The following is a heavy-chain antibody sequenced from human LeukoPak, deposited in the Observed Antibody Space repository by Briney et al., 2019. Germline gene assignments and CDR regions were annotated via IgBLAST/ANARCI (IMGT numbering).Heavy chain of an antibody. CDR3: ARGSTAMVTSADY. CDR1: GFTFSSYW. V-gene: IGHV3-7*04. CDR2: IKQDGSEK. D-gene: IGHD5-18*01. Sequence: GGSLRLSCAASGFTFSSYWMSWVRHAPGKGLEWVANIKQDGSEKYYVDSVKGRFTISRDNAKNSLYLQMNSLRAEDTAVYYCARGSTAMVTSADYWGQGTLVTVSS. J-gene: IGHJ4*02.